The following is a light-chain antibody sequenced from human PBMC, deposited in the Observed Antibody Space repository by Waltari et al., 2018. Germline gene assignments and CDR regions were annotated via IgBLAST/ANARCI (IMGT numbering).Light chain of an antibody. V-gene: IGKV3-20*01. J-gene: IGKJ1*01. CDR3: QQFSTSPWT. Sequence: EIVLTQSPGTLSLSPGERATLFCVASQGVSSTFFAWYQQKHGQAPRILIYGASFRAAGIPDRFSGSASGTHFTLTISRLEPEDFAVYYCQQFSTSPWTFGQGTKVEFK. CDR1: QGVSSTF. CDR2: GAS.